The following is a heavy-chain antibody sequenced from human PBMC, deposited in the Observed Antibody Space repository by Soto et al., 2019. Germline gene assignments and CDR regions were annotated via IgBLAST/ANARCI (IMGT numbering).Heavy chain of an antibody. J-gene: IGHJ4*02. Sequence: SETLSLTCAVSGGSISSFYWTWMRQSAGKGLEWIGRIYSSGTTNYNPSLKGRVTMSVDTSKNQFSLSLSSVTAADTAVYYCARDRIVGTSYFDYWSQGALVTVS. V-gene: IGHV4-4*07. D-gene: IGHD1-26*01. CDR2: IYSSGTT. CDR3: ARDRIVGTSYFDY. CDR1: GGSISSFY.